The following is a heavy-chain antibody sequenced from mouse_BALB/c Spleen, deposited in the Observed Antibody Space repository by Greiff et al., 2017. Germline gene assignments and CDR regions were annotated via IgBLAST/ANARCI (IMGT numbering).Heavy chain of an antibody. CDR1: GYTFTSYW. V-gene: IGHV1-7*01. J-gene: IGHJ2*01. CDR3: AQYYFDY. Sequence: QVQLKESGAELAKPGASVKMSCKASGYTFTSYWMHWVKQRPGQGLEWIGYINPSTGYTEYNQKFKDKATLTADKSSSTAYMQLSSLTSEDSAVYYCAQYYFDYWGQGTTLTVSS. CDR2: INPSTGYT.